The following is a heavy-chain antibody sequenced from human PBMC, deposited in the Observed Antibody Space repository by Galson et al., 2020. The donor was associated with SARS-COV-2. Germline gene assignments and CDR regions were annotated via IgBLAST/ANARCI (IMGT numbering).Heavy chain of an antibody. D-gene: IGHD4-4*01. CDR2: ITGSGGGT. V-gene: IGHV3-23*01. J-gene: IGHJ6*03. CDR3: AKEAVYSNYYYYMDV. CDR1: GFTFSSYA. Sequence: GESLKISCAVSGFTFSSYAMSWVRQGPDEGLEWVSSITGSGGGTDYADSVKGRFTISRDNSKNTLYLQMDGLRAGDTAVYYCAKEAVYSNYYYYMDVWGKGTTVTVSS.